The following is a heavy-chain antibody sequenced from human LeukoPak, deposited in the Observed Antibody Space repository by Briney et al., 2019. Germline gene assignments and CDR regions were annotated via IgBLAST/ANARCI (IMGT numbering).Heavy chain of an antibody. D-gene: IGHD2-8*02. CDR1: RFTFYDYW. V-gene: IGHV3-7*01. CDR3: SFYLYWCSDLGY. CDR2: KQWDGDEQ. J-gene: IGHJ4*02. Sequence: GGTLRLSCAASRFTFYDYWMPWVPQAQGKGLVGVDNKQWDGDEQYYVDAERHRYTISRHKAKHSLNLQMNSVRVDDTYVYYCSFYLYWCSDLGYWGQGTL.